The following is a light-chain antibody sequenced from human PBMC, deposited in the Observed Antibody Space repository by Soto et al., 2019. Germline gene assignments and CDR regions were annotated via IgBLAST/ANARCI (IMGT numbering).Light chain of an antibody. J-gene: IGKJ1*01. V-gene: IGKV1-9*01. CDR1: QGISSY. Sequence: DIHITQSPSFLSASVGNRVTITCRASQGISSYLAWYQQKPGKAPKLLIYAASTLQSGVPSRFSGSGSGTDFTLTISCLQSEDFATYYCQQYYSYPRAFGQGTKVE. CDR2: AAS. CDR3: QQYYSYPRA.